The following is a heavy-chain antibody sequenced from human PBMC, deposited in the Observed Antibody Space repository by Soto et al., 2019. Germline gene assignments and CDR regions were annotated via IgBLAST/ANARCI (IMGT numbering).Heavy chain of an antibody. CDR2: IYWDDDK. CDR3: AHRGGGIVDWYFDL. D-gene: IGHD1-26*01. CDR1: GFSLGTYGVG. J-gene: IGHJ2*01. V-gene: IGHV2-5*02. Sequence: QITLNESGPTLVKPTQTLTLTCTFSGFSLGTYGVGVGWIRQPPGKALEWLALIYWDDDKRYSPSLKSRLTSTRDPSKRQVFLTLTNMDPVDTATYYCAHRGGGIVDWYFDLWGRGTPVIVSS.